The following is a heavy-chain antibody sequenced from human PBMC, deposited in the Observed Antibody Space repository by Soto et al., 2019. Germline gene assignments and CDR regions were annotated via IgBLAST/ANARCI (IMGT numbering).Heavy chain of an antibody. D-gene: IGHD2-21*02. CDR3: ARGPLAYCGGDCYSGDY. J-gene: IGHJ4*02. Sequence: GGSLRLSCAASGFTFSSYGMHWVRQAPGKGLEWVAVIWYDGSNKYYADSVKGRFTISRDNSKNTLYLQMNSLRAEDTAVYYCARGPLAYCGGDCYSGDYWGQGTLVTVYS. CDR2: IWYDGSNK. CDR1: GFTFSSYG. V-gene: IGHV3-33*01.